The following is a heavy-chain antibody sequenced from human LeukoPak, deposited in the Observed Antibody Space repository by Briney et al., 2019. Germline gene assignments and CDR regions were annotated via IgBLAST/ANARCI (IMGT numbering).Heavy chain of an antibody. V-gene: IGHV4-39*07. Sequence: SETLSLTCTVSGGSISSSTYYWGWIRQPPGKGLEWIGSIYYSGSTYYSPSLKSRVTISVDTSRNQFSLKLSSVTAADTAVYYCARVLKGRAPFDYWGQGTLVTVSS. CDR2: IYYSGST. J-gene: IGHJ4*02. CDR1: GGSISSSTYY. CDR3: ARVLKGRAPFDY.